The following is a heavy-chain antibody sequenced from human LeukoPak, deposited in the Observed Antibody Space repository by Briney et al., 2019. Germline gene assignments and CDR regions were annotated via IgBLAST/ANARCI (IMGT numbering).Heavy chain of an antibody. Sequence: PGGSLRLSCAASGFTFSSYAMSWVRQAPGKGLEWVSAVSGSGGSTYHADSVKGRFTISRDNSKNALYLQMNSLRAEDTAVYYCAKVHGYSYGSYYFDYWGQGTLVTVSS. CDR3: AKVHGYSYGSYYFDY. D-gene: IGHD5-18*01. CDR2: VSGSGGST. J-gene: IGHJ4*02. CDR1: GFTFSSYA. V-gene: IGHV3-23*01.